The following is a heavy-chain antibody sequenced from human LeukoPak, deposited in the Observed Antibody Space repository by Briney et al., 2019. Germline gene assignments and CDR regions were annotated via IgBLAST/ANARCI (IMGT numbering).Heavy chain of an antibody. CDR3: ASLFGELLPAYYYYGMDV. V-gene: IGHV4-31*03. D-gene: IGHD3-10*02. CDR2: IYYSGST. J-gene: IGHJ6*02. CDR1: GGSISSGGYY. Sequence: SETLSLTCTVSGGSISSGGYYWSWIRQHPGKGLEWIGYIYYSGSTYYSPSLKSRVTISVDTSKNQFSLKLSSVTAADTAVYYCASLFGELLPAYYYYGMDVWGQGTTVTVSS.